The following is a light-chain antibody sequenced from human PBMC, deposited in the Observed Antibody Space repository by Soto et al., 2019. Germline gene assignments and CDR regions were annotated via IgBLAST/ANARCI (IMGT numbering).Light chain of an antibody. Sequence: IVLTQSPGTLSLSPGERATLSCRASQSVSSSYLAWYQQKPGHAPRLLIYGASSRATGIPDRFSGSGSGTDFTLTISSLQPEDFATYYCQQYYSYPQTFGQGTKVDIK. CDR3: QQYYSYPQT. J-gene: IGKJ1*01. CDR2: GAS. CDR1: QSVSSSY. V-gene: IGKV3-20*01.